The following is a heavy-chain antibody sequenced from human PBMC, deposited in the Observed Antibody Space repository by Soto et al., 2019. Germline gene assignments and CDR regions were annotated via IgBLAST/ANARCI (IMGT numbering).Heavy chain of an antibody. V-gene: IGHV1-69*13. CDR2: IIPIFGTA. D-gene: IGHD2-2*01. Sequence: GASVKVSCKASGGTFSSYAISWVRQAPGQGLEWMGGIIPIFGTANYAQKFQGRVTITADESTSTAYMELSSLRSEDTAVYYCVYFCYCGCNSCYAPQHHYFDYWGQGTLVTVSS. CDR3: VYFCYCGCNSCYAPQHHYFDY. J-gene: IGHJ4*02. CDR1: GGTFSSYA.